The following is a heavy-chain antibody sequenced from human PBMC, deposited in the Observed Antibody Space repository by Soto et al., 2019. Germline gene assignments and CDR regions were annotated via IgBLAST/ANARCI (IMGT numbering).Heavy chain of an antibody. CDR3: ARPLQTKENDAFDI. J-gene: IGHJ3*02. CDR2: IWYDGSNK. CDR1: GFTFSSYG. V-gene: IGHV3-33*01. Sequence: PGGSLRLSCAASGFTFSSYGMHWVRQAPGKGLEWVAVIWYDGSNKYYADSVKGRFTISRDNSKNTLYLQMNSLRAEDTAVYYCARPLQTKENDAFDIWGQGTMVTVSS. D-gene: IGHD4-4*01.